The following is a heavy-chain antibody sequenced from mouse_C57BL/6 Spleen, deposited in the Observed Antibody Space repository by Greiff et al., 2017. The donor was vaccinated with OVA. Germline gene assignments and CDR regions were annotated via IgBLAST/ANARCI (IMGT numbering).Heavy chain of an antibody. CDR3: ARGLHYYGSSSYYAMDY. CDR1: GYTFTGYW. D-gene: IGHD1-1*01. V-gene: IGHV1-9*01. J-gene: IGHJ4*01. Sequence: QVQLQQSGAELMKPGASVKLSCKATGYTFTGYWIEWVKQRPGHGLEWIGEILPGSGSTNYNGKFKGKATLTADKSSSTAYMQLSSLTSEDSAVYFCARGLHYYGSSSYYAMDYWGQGTSVTVSS. CDR2: ILPGSGST.